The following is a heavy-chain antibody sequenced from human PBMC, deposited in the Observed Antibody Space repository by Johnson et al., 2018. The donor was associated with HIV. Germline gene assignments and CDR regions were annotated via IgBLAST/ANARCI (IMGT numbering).Heavy chain of an antibody. Sequence: VQLVESGGGLVQPGGSLRISCAASGFTFSNAWMSWVRQAPGKGLEWVGRIKSKTDGGTTDYAAPVKGRFTISRDDSKNRVHLQMNSLKTEDTAVYYCTLGLTNVGVVVLDAVDIWGQGTMVTVSS. CDR1: GFTFSNAW. V-gene: IGHV3-15*01. D-gene: IGHD3-3*01. CDR3: TLGLTNVGVVVLDAVDI. CDR2: IKSKTDGGTT. J-gene: IGHJ3*02.